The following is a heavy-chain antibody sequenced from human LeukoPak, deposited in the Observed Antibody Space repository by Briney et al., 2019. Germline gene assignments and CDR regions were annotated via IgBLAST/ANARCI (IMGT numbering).Heavy chain of an antibody. CDR1: GGSISSSSYY. D-gene: IGHD3-10*01. CDR3: ARVLVPSNFDY. Sequence: SETLSLTCTVSGGSISSSSYYWGWIRQPPGKGLEWIGSIYYSGSTYYNPSLKSRVTISVDTSRNQFSLKLSSVTAADTAVYYCARVLVPSNFDYWGQGTLVTVSS. J-gene: IGHJ4*02. CDR2: IYYSGST. V-gene: IGHV4-39*07.